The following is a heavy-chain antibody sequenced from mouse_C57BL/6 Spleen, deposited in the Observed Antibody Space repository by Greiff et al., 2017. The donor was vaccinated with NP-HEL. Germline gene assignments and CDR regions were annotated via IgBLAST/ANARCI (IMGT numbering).Heavy chain of an antibody. D-gene: IGHD1-1*02. CDR1: GFTFSSYA. J-gene: IGHJ3*01. Sequence: DVQLVESGGGLVKPGGSLKLSCAASGFTFSSYAMSWVRQTPEKRLEWVATISDGGSYTYYPDNVKGRFTISRDNAKNNLYLQMSHLKSEDTAMYYCARDHPPWWYWGQGTLVTVSA. CDR3: ARDHPPWWY. V-gene: IGHV5-4*01. CDR2: ISDGGSYT.